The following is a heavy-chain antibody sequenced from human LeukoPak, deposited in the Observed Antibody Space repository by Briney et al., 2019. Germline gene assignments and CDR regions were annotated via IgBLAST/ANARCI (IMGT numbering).Heavy chain of an antibody. J-gene: IGHJ4*02. CDR1: GYSISSGYY. V-gene: IGHV4-38-2*02. CDR3: ARVFYLTSRYYFDY. Sequence: SETLSLTCTVSGYSISSGYYWGWSRQPPGKGLEWIGSIYHSGSTYYNPSLKSRVTISVDTSKNQFSLKLSSVTAADTAVYYCARVFYLTSRYYFDYWGQGTLVTVSS. CDR2: IYHSGST. D-gene: IGHD2/OR15-2a*01.